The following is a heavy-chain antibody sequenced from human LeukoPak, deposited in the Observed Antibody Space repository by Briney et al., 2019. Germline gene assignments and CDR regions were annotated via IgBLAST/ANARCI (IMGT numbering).Heavy chain of an antibody. CDR3: AVLDYDILTGYYNFDY. CDR1: GFTFTSSA. V-gene: IGHV1-58*02. J-gene: IGHJ4*02. CDR2: IVVGSGNT. D-gene: IGHD3-9*01. Sequence: SVKVSCKASGFTFTSSAMQWVRQARGQRLEWIGWIVVGSGNTNYAQKFQERVTITRDMSTSTAYMELSSLRFEDTAVYYCAVLDYDILTGYYNFDYWGQGTLVTVSS.